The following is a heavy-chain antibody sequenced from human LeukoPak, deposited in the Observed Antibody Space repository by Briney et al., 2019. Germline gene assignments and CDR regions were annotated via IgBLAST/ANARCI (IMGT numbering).Heavy chain of an antibody. CDR2: IYRNDDK. Sequence: SGPTLVKPTQTLTLTCIFSWFSISSSGVGVGCIRQPPGKALEWLALIYRNDDKRYNPSLKTRLTIAKDTSKNQVVITMTNMDPVDTATYYCAHEERYSFHLFDNWGQGTLVTVSS. V-gene: IGHV2-5*01. CDR1: WFSISSSGVG. D-gene: IGHD5-18*01. J-gene: IGHJ4*02. CDR3: AHEERYSFHLFDN.